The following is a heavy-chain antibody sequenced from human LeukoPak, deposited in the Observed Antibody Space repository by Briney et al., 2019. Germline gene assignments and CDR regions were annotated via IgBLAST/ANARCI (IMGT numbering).Heavy chain of an antibody. J-gene: IGHJ4*02. CDR1: GYTFTSYA. D-gene: IGHD1-26*01. CDR3: ARIPHSVNLGATWVDY. Sequence: ASVKVSCKASGYTFTSYAMNWVRQSPGQGLEWMGWISAYNGNTNYAQKLQGRVTMTTDTSTSTAYMELRSLRSDDTAVYYCARIPHSVNLGATWVDYWGQGTLVTVSS. CDR2: ISAYNGNT. V-gene: IGHV1-18*01.